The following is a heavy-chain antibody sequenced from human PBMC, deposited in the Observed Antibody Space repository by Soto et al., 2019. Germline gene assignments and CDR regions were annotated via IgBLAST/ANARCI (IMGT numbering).Heavy chain of an antibody. Sequence: TLSLTCIVSGDSVTSGSYYWTWLRQPPGKGLEWIGYISYTGRTKYNPSLQSRVTISVDTSKNDFSLNLSSVTAADTAVYFCAREWGLLPYYVMNVWGHGTAVTVSS. CDR1: GDSVTSGSYY. D-gene: IGHD1-26*01. CDR2: ISYTGRT. CDR3: AREWGLLPYYVMNV. V-gene: IGHV4-61*03. J-gene: IGHJ6*02.